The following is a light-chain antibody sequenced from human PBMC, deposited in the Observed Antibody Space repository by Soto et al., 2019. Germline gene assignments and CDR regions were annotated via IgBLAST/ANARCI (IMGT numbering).Light chain of an antibody. CDR2: EVS. CDR3: VSYASSAARV. J-gene: IGLJ1*01. CDR1: SSDVGGYNY. V-gene: IGLV2-14*01. Sequence: QSALTQPASVSGSPGQSIPISCTGTSSDVGGYNYVSWYQHHPGKAPNLMIYEVSNRPSGVSNRFSGSKSGNTASLTLSGLQAEDEADYYCVSYASSAARVFGTGTKVTVL.